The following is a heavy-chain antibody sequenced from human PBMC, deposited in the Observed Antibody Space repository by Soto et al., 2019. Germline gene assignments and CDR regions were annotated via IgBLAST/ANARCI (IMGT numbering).Heavy chain of an antibody. CDR3: ARDASYGSSWHDAFDI. V-gene: IGHV4-61*01. Sequence: QVQLQESGPGLVKPSETLSLTCTVSGGSVSSGSYYWSWIRQPPGQGLEWIGYIYYSGSTNYNPSLRSRVTLSVDPSKKQFPLKLSSVTAVDTAVYYCARDASYGSSWHDAFDIWGQGTMVTFSS. D-gene: IGHD6-13*01. CDR1: GGSVSSGSYY. J-gene: IGHJ3*02. CDR2: IYYSGST.